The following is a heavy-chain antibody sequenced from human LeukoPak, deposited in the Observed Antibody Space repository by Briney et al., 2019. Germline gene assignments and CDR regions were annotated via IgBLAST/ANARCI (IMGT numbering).Heavy chain of an antibody. CDR1: GGSFSGYY. Sequence: SETLSLTCAVYGGSFSGYYWSWIRQPPGKGLEWIGEINHSGSTNYNPSLKSRVTISVDTSKNQLSLKLSSVTAADTAVYYCARSSLWRNWFDPWGQGTLVTVSS. V-gene: IGHV4-34*01. J-gene: IGHJ5*02. CDR3: ARSSLWRNWFDP. CDR2: INHSGST.